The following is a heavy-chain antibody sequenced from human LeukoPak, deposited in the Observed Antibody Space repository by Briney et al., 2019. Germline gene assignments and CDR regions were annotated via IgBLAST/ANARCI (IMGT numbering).Heavy chain of an antibody. J-gene: IGHJ6*02. CDR1: GGSFSGYY. D-gene: IGHD4-17*01. CDR2: INHSGST. Sequence: SETPSLTCAVYGGSFSGYYWSWIRQPPGKGLEWIGEINHSGSTNYNPSLKSRVTISVDTSKNQFSLKLSSVTAADTAVYYCARAIDYGTLGVDVWGQGTTVTVSS. CDR3: ARAIDYGTLGVDV. V-gene: IGHV4-34*01.